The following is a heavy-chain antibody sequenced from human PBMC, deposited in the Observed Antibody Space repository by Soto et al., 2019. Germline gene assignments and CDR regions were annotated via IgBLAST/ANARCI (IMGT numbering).Heavy chain of an antibody. CDR1: GYTFTSYA. CDR3: ARAIPHYDTLPGYYRGPDAFDI. V-gene: IGHV1-3*01. Sequence: QVQLVQSGAEVKKPGASVKVSCKASGYTFTSYAMHWVRQAPGQRLEWMGWINAGNGNTKYSQKFQGRVTITRDTTASIAYMELSSLRSEDTAVYYCARAIPHYDTLPGYYRGPDAFDIWGQGTMVTVSS. D-gene: IGHD3-9*01. CDR2: INAGNGNT. J-gene: IGHJ3*02.